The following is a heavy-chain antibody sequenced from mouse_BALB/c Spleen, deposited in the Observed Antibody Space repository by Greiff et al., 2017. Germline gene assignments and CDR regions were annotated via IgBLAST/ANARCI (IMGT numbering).Heavy chain of an antibody. Sequence: EVKLVESGPGLVKPSQSLSLTCTVTGYSITSDYAWNWIRQFPGNKLEWMGYISYSGSTSYNPSLKSRISITRDTSKNQFFLQLNSVTTEDTATYYCARRGSSHWYFDVWGAGTTVTVSS. V-gene: IGHV3-2*02. CDR3: ARRGSSHWYFDV. J-gene: IGHJ1*01. D-gene: IGHD1-1*01. CDR1: GYSITSDYA. CDR2: ISYSGST.